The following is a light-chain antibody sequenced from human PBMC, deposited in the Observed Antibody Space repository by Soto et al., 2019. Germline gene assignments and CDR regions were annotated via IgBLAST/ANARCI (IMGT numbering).Light chain of an antibody. CDR3: SSYTITTALV. J-gene: IGLJ1*01. V-gene: IGLV2-14*01. CDR2: EVS. CDR1: SSDVGGYNY. Sequence: QSALTQPASVSGSPGQAITISCTGTSSDVGGYNYVSWYQQPPGKAPKLIVYEVSSRPSGVSDRFSGSKSGNTASLTISGLQAPDEADYYCSSYTITTALVFGTGTKVT.